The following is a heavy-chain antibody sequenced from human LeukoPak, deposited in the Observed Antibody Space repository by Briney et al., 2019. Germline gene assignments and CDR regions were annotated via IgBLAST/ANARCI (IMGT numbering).Heavy chain of an antibody. Sequence: GGSQRLSCAASGFTFSSYEMNWVRQAPGKGLEWVSYISSSGSTIYYADSVKGRFTISRDNAKNSLYLQMNSLRAEDTAVYYCARSLDSEYFQHWGQGTLVTVSS. CDR1: GFTFSSYE. CDR3: ARSLDSEYFQH. CDR2: ISSSGSTI. V-gene: IGHV3-48*03. J-gene: IGHJ1*01.